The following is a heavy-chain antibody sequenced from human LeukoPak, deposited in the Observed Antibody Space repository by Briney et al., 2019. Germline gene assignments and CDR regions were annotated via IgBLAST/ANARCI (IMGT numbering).Heavy chain of an antibody. D-gene: IGHD3-16*02. J-gene: IGHJ4*02. Sequence: PAGGSLRLSCAASGFTFSSYGMSWVRQAPGKGLEWVSAISGSGGSTYYADSVKGRFTISRDNSKNTLYLQMNSLRAEDTAVYYCAKEGGYGELSSYFDYWGQGTLVTVSS. CDR1: GFTFSSYG. CDR2: ISGSGGST. V-gene: IGHV3-23*01. CDR3: AKEGGYGELSSYFDY.